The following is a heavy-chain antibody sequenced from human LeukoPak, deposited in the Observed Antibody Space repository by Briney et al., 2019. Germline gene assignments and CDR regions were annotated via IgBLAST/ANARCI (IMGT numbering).Heavy chain of an antibody. CDR3: ARDRDYSGSGSPDY. D-gene: IGHD3-10*01. J-gene: IGHJ4*02. CDR1: GFTVSSHY. V-gene: IGHV3-66*01. Sequence: GGSLRPSCAASGFTVSSHYMSWVRQAPGKGPEWVSIISGGGFINYADSVRGRFTISRDNSKNTLYLQMNSLRDEDTAVYCCARDRDYSGSGSPDYWGQGTLVTVSS. CDR2: ISGGGFI.